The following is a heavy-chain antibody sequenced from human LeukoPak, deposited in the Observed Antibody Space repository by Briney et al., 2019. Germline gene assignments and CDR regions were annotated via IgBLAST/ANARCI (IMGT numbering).Heavy chain of an antibody. J-gene: IGHJ3*02. CDR2: IYHSGST. V-gene: IGHV4-30-2*01. CDR1: GGSISSGGYS. D-gene: IGHD3-22*01. Sequence: PSETLSLTCAVSGGSISSGGYSWSWIRQPPGKGLEWIGYIYHSGSTYYNPSLKSRVTISVDRSKNQFSLKLSSVTAADTAVYYCARGGWYYDSSGRTYDAFDIWGQGTMVTVSS. CDR3: ARGGWYYDSSGRTYDAFDI.